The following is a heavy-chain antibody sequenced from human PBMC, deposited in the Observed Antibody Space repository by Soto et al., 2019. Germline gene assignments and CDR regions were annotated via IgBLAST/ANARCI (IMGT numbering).Heavy chain of an antibody. J-gene: IGHJ4*02. CDR3: ARAFPLKGIGY. Sequence: ASVKVSCKASGYTFTNYCLHWVRQAPGQGLEWMGIINPSGGSTNYAQKLQGRLTMTTDTSTSTVYMELSSLRSEDTAVYYCARAFPLKGIGYWGQGTLVTVSS. V-gene: IGHV1-46*01. CDR2: INPSGGST. CDR1: GYTFTNYC.